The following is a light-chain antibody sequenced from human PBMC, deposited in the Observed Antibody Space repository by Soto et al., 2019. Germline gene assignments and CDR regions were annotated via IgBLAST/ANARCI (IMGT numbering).Light chain of an antibody. CDR2: GVS. Sequence: EIVLTQSPDTLSLSPGERATLSCRASQTVTSGYLAWYQRKPGQAPRLLIYGVSTGATGIPARFSGSGSGTEFTLTISSLEPEDFAVYYCQQRSNWPITFGQGTRLEIK. J-gene: IGKJ5*01. CDR3: QQRSNWPIT. V-gene: IGKV3D-20*02. CDR1: QTVTSGY.